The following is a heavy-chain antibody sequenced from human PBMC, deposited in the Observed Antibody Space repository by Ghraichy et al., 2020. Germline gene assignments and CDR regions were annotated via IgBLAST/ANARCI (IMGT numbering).Heavy chain of an antibody. J-gene: IGHJ4*02. CDR3: TRADGSSGFDY. Sequence: SLNISCSVSGDSISNEKYYWSWIRKPAGKAGLEWIGLIYPNGTKFYRPSVESRVTMSIDTSKNQFSLRLTSVTAADTAVYYCTRADGSSGFDYWGQGTLVTVSS. CDR2: IYPNGTK. D-gene: IGHD5-24*01. V-gene: IGHV4-61*02. CDR1: GDSISNEKYY.